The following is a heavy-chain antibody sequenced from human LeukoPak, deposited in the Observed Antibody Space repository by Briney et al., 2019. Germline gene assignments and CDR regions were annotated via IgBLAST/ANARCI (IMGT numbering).Heavy chain of an antibody. CDR2: ISGRDGRT. J-gene: IGHJ6*03. CDR1: GFSFSNSA. D-gene: IGHD2-2*01. V-gene: IGHV3-23*01. Sequence: PGGSLRLSCAASGFSFSNSAMSWVRQAPGKGLEWVSAISGRDGRTHYADSVKGRFTISRVNSKNTLYLQMNSLRAEDTAVYYCAKDDIVVVPADVHYYYYYMDVWGKGTTVTVSS. CDR3: AKDDIVVVPADVHYYYYYMDV.